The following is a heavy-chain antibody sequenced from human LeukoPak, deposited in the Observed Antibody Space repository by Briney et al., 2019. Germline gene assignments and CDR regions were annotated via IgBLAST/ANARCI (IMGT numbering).Heavy chain of an antibody. CDR3: ARDLVTMVRGVIPDPYYYYGMDV. Sequence: GGSLRLSCAASGFTFSSYGMHWVRQAPGKGLEWVAVIWYDGSNKYCADSVKGRFTISRDNSKNTLYLQMNSLRAEDTAVYYCARDLVTMVRGVIPDPYYYYGMDVWGQGTTVTVSS. D-gene: IGHD3-10*01. J-gene: IGHJ6*02. V-gene: IGHV3-33*08. CDR2: IWYDGSNK. CDR1: GFTFSSYG.